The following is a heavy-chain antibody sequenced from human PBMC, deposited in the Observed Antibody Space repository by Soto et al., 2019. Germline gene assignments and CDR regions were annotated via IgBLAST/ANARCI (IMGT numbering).Heavy chain of an antibody. CDR3: ARDTIAAADYYYYYGMDV. J-gene: IGHJ6*02. Sequence: SETLSLTCAVSGGSISSSNWWSWVRQPPGKGLEWIGEIYHSGSTNYNPSLKSRVTISVDKSKNQFSLKLSSVTAADTAVYYCARDTIAAADYYYYYGMDVWGQGTTVTVSS. V-gene: IGHV4-4*02. D-gene: IGHD6-13*01. CDR1: GGSISSSNW. CDR2: IYHSGST.